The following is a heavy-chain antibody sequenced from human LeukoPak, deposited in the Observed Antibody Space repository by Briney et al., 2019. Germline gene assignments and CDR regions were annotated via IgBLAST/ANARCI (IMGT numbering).Heavy chain of an antibody. V-gene: IGHV1-8*01. CDR3: ARAPTLLRYFDWLLAVYYYYSMDV. CDR1: GYTFTSYD. J-gene: IGHJ6*02. Sequence: ASVNVSCKASGYTFTSYDINWVRQASGQGLEWMGWMNPNSGNTGYAEKFQGRDTMTRNTSISTAYMELSSLRSEDTAVYYCARAPTLLRYFDWLLAVYYYYSMDVWGQGTTVTVSS. D-gene: IGHD3-9*01. CDR2: MNPNSGNT.